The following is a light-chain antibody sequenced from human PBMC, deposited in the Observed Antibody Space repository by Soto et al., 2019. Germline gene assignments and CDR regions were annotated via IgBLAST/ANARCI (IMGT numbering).Light chain of an antibody. V-gene: IGKV3-15*01. CDR3: QQYNNWPLT. Sequence: ETVMTQSPATLSVSPGERATLSCRAGQSISNNLAWYQQNPGQAPRLLIYGATTRATGIPSRFSGSGSGTKFTLTISSLQSEDFAVYYCQQYNNWPLTFGGGTKVEIK. CDR1: QSISNN. CDR2: GAT. J-gene: IGKJ4*01.